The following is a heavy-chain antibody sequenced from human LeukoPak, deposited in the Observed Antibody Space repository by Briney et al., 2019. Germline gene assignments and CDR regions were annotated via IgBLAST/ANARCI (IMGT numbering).Heavy chain of an antibody. J-gene: IGHJ4*02. CDR3: ARAGGGWYIWDY. Sequence: GGSLRLSCAASGFTFSSNAMAWVRKAPGKGLGWVSGISGSGGSTYYADSVKGRFTISRDNSKNTLYLQMNSLRAEDTAVYYCARAGGGWYIWDYWGQGTLVTVSS. V-gene: IGHV3-23*01. CDR2: ISGSGGST. CDR1: GFTFSSNA. D-gene: IGHD2-15*01.